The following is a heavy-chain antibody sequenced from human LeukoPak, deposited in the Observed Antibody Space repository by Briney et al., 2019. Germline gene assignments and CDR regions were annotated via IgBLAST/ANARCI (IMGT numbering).Heavy chain of an antibody. CDR2: INPNSGGT. CDR1: GYTFTSYA. Sequence: ASVKVSCKASGYTFTSYAMNWVRQAPGQGLEWMGWINPNSGGTNYAQKFQGRVTMTRDTSISTAYMELSRLRSDDTAVYYCARPLKTYCGGDCYFDYWGQGTLVTVSS. CDR3: ARPLKTYCGGDCYFDY. V-gene: IGHV1-2*02. D-gene: IGHD2-21*02. J-gene: IGHJ4*02.